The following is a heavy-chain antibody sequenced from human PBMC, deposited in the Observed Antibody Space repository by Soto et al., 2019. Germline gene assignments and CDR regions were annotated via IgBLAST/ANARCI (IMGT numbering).Heavy chain of an antibody. CDR3: ARDNLAFQGAFDL. D-gene: IGHD3-16*01. CDR2: ITGTSAFT. J-gene: IGHJ4*02. V-gene: IGHV3-21*01. Sequence: GGSLRLSCAASGFVFSDFQFNWVRQAPGGGLEWLSSITGTSAFTEYAESIEGRFTISRDNPNKLLFLQMDNLSPEDTAVYSCARDNLAFQGAFDLWGQGTLVTVAS. CDR1: GFVFSDFQ.